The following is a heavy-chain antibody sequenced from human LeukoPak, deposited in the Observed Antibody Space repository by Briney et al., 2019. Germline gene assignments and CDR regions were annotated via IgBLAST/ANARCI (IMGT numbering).Heavy chain of an antibody. Sequence: SVKVSCKASGGTFGSYAISWVRQAPGQGLEWMGRIIPIFGIANYAQKFQGRVTITADKSTSTAYMELSSLRSEDTAVYYCARLDYYDSSGYGKGFDPWGQGTLVTVSS. CDR1: GGTFGSYA. CDR2: IIPIFGIA. CDR3: ARLDYYDSSGYGKGFDP. V-gene: IGHV1-69*04. J-gene: IGHJ5*02. D-gene: IGHD3-22*01.